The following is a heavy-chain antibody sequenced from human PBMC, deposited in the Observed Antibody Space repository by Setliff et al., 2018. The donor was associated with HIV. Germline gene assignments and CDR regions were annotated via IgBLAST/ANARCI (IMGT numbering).Heavy chain of an antibody. D-gene: IGHD1-26*01. CDR3: ARGTVGATFLHNDY. CDR2: ISSSSSYI. Sequence: LSCAASGFTFSTYGMHWVRQAPGKGLEWVSYISSSSSYIYYADSVKGRFTISRDNAKNSLYLQMNSLRAEDTAVYYCARGTVGATFLHNDYWGQGTLVTVSS. J-gene: IGHJ4*02. CDR1: GFTFSTYG. V-gene: IGHV3-21*05.